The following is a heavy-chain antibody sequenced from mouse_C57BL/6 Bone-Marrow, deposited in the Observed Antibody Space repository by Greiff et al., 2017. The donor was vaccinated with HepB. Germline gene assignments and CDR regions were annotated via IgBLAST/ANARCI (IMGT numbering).Heavy chain of an antibody. J-gene: IGHJ4*01. D-gene: IGHD1-1*01. Sequence: QVHVKQSGAELVKPGASVKMSCKASGYTFTTYPIEWMKQNHGKSLEWIGNFHPYNDDTKYNEKFKGKATLTVEKSSSTVYLELSRLTSDDSAVYYCASDYYGSSYPFYYAMDYWGQGTSVTVSS. V-gene: IGHV1-47*01. CDR1: GYTFTTYP. CDR2: FHPYNDDT. CDR3: ASDYYGSSYPFYYAMDY.